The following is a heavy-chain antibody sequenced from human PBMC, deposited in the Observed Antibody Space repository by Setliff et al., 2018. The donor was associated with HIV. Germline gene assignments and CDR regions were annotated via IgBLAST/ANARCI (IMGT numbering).Heavy chain of an antibody. CDR1: GYSFTRNW. Sequence: GESLKISCEASGYSFTRNWIGWVRQTPGKGLEWMGIICPGDSDTRYSPSFQGQVTISADKSISTAYLQWSSLKASDTAMYYCARLDSDALRYFDYWGQGTLVTVSS. CDR3: ARLDSDALRYFDY. D-gene: IGHD3-16*01. CDR2: ICPGDSDT. V-gene: IGHV5-51*01. J-gene: IGHJ4*02.